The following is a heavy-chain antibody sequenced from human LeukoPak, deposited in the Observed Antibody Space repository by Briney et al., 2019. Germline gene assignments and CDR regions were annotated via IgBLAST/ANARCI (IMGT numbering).Heavy chain of an antibody. J-gene: IGHJ5*02. V-gene: IGHV4-31*03. D-gene: IGHD3-16*01. CDR1: GGSISSGDYY. CDR3: ARGDYYDGGGRNWFDV. CDR2: IYYGGST. Sequence: SETLSLTCTVSGGSISSGDYYCSWIRQHPGKGLEWIGYIYYGGSTYYTPSLKSRVTMSVDTSQNQFSLKLSSVTAADTAIYFCARGDYYDGGGRNWFDVWGQGTLVTVSS.